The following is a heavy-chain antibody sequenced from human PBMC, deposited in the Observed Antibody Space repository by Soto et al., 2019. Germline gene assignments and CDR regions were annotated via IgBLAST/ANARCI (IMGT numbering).Heavy chain of an antibody. CDR2: ISGSGGST. D-gene: IGHD5-18*01. V-gene: IGHV3-23*01. J-gene: IGHJ6*02. CDR3: ARDWAAKTTGGYYYYGMDV. Sequence: GGSLRLSCAASGFTFSSYAMSWVRQAPGKGLEWVSAISGSGGSTYYADSVKGRFTISRDNSKNTLYLQMNSLRAEDTAVYYCARDWAAKTTGGYYYYGMDVWGQGTTVTVSS. CDR1: GFTFSSYA.